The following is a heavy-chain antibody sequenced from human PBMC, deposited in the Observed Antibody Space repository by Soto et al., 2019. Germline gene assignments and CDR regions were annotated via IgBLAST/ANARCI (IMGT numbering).Heavy chain of an antibody. CDR2: ISSSSSTI. Sequence: GGSLILSCAASGFTFSSYSMNWVRQAPGKGLEWVSYISSSSSTIYYADSVKGRFTISRDNAKNSLYLQMNSLRAEDTAVYYCARDSPARYCSSTSCPRFDYWGQGTLVTVSS. V-gene: IGHV3-48*01. CDR1: GFTFSSYS. CDR3: ARDSPARYCSSTSCPRFDY. J-gene: IGHJ4*02. D-gene: IGHD2-2*01.